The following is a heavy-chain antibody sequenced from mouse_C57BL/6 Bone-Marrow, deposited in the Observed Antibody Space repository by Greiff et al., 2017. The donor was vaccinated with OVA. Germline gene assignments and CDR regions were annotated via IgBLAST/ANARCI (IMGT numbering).Heavy chain of an antibody. J-gene: IGHJ2*01. CDR2: IDPSDSYT. Sequence: QVQLKQPGAELVMPGASVKLSCKASGYTFTSYWMHWVKQRPGQGLEWIGEIDPSDSYTNYNQKFKGKSTLTVDKSSSTAYMQLSSLTSEDSAVYYCARDSNYFYFDYWGQGTTLTVSS. CDR3: ARDSNYFYFDY. V-gene: IGHV1-69*01. D-gene: IGHD2-5*01. CDR1: GYTFTSYW.